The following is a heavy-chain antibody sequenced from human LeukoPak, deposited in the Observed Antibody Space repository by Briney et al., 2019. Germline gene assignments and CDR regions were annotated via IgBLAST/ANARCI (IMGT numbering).Heavy chain of an antibody. Sequence: GGSLRLSCAASGFTFSSYWMHWVRQAPGKGLVWVSRINSDGSSTSYADSVKGRFTISRDNAKNSLYLQMNSLRAEDTAVYYCARADSSIAARLSRSSIFNYYYYMDVWGKGTTVTVSS. V-gene: IGHV3-74*01. J-gene: IGHJ6*03. CDR3: ARADSSIAARLSRSSIFNYYYYMDV. D-gene: IGHD6-6*01. CDR2: INSDGSST. CDR1: GFTFSSYW.